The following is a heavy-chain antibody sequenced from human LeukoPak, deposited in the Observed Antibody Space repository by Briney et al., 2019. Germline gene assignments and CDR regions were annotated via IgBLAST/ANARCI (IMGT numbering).Heavy chain of an antibody. CDR3: ARSVIFLGDNWFDP. CDR2: ISAYNGNT. Sequence: ASVKVSCKASGYTFTSYGISWVRQAPGQGLEWMGWISAYNGNTNYAQKLQGRVTMTTDTSTSTAYMELRSLRSGDTAVYYCARSVIFLGDNWFDPWGQGTLVTVSS. J-gene: IGHJ5*02. D-gene: IGHD4-11*01. V-gene: IGHV1-18*01. CDR1: GYTFTSYG.